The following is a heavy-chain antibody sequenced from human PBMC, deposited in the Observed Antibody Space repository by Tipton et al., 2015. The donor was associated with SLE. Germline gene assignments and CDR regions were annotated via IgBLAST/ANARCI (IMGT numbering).Heavy chain of an antibody. CDR2: ISYDGSNK. D-gene: IGHD1-14*01. Sequence: SLRLSCAASGFTFIIYAMHWVRQAPGKGLEWVAVISYDGSNKYYADSVKGRFTISRDNSKNTLYLQMNSLRAEDTAVYYCARSLTSSYYYGMDVWGKGTTVTVSS. CDR1: GFTFIIYA. CDR3: ARSLTSSYYYGMDV. V-gene: IGHV3-30*04. J-gene: IGHJ6*04.